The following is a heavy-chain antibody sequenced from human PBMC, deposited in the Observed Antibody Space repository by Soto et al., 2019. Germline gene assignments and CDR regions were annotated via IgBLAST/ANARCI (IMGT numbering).Heavy chain of an antibody. D-gene: IGHD5-12*01. CDR3: ASRDGYKIDWYFDL. V-gene: IGHV4-30-2*01. Sequence: QLQLQESGSGLVKPSQTLSLTCAVSGVSISSGGYSWSWIRQPPGKGLEWLGYIYQSGSTYYTPSLKSRVTISVDRSKNQFSLKLSSVTAADTAVYYCASRDGYKIDWYFDLWGRSTLVTVSS. CDR1: GVSISSGGYS. CDR2: IYQSGST. J-gene: IGHJ2*01.